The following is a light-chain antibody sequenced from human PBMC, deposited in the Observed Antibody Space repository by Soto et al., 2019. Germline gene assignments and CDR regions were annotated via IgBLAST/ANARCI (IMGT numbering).Light chain of an antibody. CDR3: QHYGSSWT. V-gene: IGKV3-20*01. Sequence: IDLTQSPAALSLSPVERATLSFRASQSVSSNLAWYQQKPGQAPRLLIYGASSRATGIPDRFSGSGSGTDFTLTISRLEPEDFAVYYCQHYGSSWTFGQGTKVDI. J-gene: IGKJ1*01. CDR1: QSVSSN. CDR2: GAS.